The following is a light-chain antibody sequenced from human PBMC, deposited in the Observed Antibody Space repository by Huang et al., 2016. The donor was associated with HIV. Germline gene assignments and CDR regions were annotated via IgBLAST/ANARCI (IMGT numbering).Light chain of an antibody. CDR3: QHFDNLALT. CDR2: DAS. V-gene: IGKV1-33*01. CDR1: QDISTY. J-gene: IGKJ4*01. Sequence: DIQMTQSPSSLSASVGDRVTITCQASQDISTYLNWYQQKPGKAPKLLIYDASNLETGVPSRFSGSGSGTDFTFTISSLQPEDIATYYCQHFDNLALTFGGGTKVQIK.